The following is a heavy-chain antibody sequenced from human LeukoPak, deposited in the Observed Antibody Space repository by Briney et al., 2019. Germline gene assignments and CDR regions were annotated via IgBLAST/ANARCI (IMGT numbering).Heavy chain of an antibody. CDR2: IKQDGSDK. V-gene: IGHV3-7*01. D-gene: IGHD3-22*01. CDR1: GFTFSSYW. Sequence: PGGSLRLSCEVSGFTFSSYWMNWVRQAPGKGLEWVANIKQDGSDKYYVDSVKGRFTISRDNAKNTLYLQMNSLRAEDTAVYYCARVGYYDSRALDYWGQGTLVTVSS. J-gene: IGHJ4*02. CDR3: ARVGYYDSRALDY.